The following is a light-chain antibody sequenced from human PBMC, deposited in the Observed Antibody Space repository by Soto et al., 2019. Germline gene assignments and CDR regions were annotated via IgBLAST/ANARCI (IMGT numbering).Light chain of an antibody. CDR1: SGHSSYA. CDR3: QTWGTGLLV. Sequence: QPVLTQSPSASASLGASVKLTCTLSSGHSSYAIAWHQQQPEKGPRYLMKLNSDGSHSKGDEIPDRFSGSSSGAERYLTISSLQSEDEADYYCQTWGTGLLVFSGGTKLTVL. V-gene: IGLV4-69*01. J-gene: IGLJ3*02. CDR2: LNSDGSH.